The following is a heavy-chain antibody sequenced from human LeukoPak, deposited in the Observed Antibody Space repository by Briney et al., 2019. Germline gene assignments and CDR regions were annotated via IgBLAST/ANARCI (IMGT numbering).Heavy chain of an antibody. Sequence: PSETLSLTCTVSGGSISSYYWSRIRQPAGKGLEWIGRIYTSGSTNYNPSLKSRVTMSVDTSKNQFSLKLSSVTAADTAVYYCARDRYYYDSSGYYDYYYMDVWGKGTTVTISS. CDR1: GGSISSYY. J-gene: IGHJ6*03. CDR3: ARDRYYYDSSGYYDYYYMDV. D-gene: IGHD3-22*01. V-gene: IGHV4-4*07. CDR2: IYTSGST.